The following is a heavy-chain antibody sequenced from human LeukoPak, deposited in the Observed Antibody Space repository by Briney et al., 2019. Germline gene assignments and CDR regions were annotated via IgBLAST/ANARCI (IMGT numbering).Heavy chain of an antibody. V-gene: IGHV4-39*01. D-gene: IGHD3-22*01. CDR1: GGSISSYY. Sequence: SETLSLTCTVSGGSISSYYWGWIRQPPGKGLEWIGSIYYSGSTYYKPSLRSRVTISVDTSKNQFSLELSSVTAADTALYYCARGYFDNSGYYDYWGQGTLVTVSS. J-gene: IGHJ4*02. CDR2: IYYSGST. CDR3: ARGYFDNSGYYDY.